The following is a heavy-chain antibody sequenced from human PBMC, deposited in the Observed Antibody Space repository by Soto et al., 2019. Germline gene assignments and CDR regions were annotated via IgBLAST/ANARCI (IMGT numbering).Heavy chain of an antibody. CDR2: IYWDDDK. V-gene: IGHV2-5*02. D-gene: IGHD3-3*01. J-gene: IGHJ4*02. CDR1: GFSLTTSGVG. Sequence: QITLNESGPPVVKPTETLTLTCTFSGFSLTTSGVGVGWVRQSPGKAPEWLAFIYWDDDKRYSTSLKSRLTITKDTSKNQVVLTMANVDPADTATYYCANRVLRAVFGLVTTTAIYFDFWGQGTPVVVSS. CDR3: ANRVLRAVFGLVTTTAIYFDF.